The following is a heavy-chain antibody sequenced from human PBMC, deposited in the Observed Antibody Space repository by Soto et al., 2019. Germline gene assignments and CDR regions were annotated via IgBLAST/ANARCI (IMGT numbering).Heavy chain of an antibody. CDR1: GYTFTSYG. Sequence: ASVKVSCKASGYTFTSYGISWVRQAPGQGLEWMGWINPNSGGTNYAQKLQGRVTLTRDTSISTAYMELSRLRSDDTAVYYCARDPDSGVPDDYESSGQDSDYWGQGTLVTVSS. CDR3: ARDPDSGVPDDYESSGQDSDY. CDR2: INPNSGGT. J-gene: IGHJ4*02. V-gene: IGHV1-2*02. D-gene: IGHD3-22*01.